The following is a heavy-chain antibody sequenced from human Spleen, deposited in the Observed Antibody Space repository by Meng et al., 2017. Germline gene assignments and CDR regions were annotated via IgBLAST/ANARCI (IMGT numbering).Heavy chain of an antibody. CDR2: IWYDGSNK. CDR3: ARDRALYGDYDGYFDY. V-gene: IGHV3-30*07. D-gene: IGHD4-17*01. Sequence: GESLKISCAASGFTFSSYALHWVRQAPGKGLEWVAVIWYDGSNKYYADSVKGRFTISRDNSKNTLYLQMNSLRAEDTAVYYCARDRALYGDYDGYFDYWGQGTLVTVSS. J-gene: IGHJ4*02. CDR1: GFTFSSYA.